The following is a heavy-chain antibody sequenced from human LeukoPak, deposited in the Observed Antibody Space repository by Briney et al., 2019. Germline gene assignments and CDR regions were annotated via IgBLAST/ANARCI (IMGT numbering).Heavy chain of an antibody. Sequence: SETLSLTCAVYGGSFSNYYWSWVRQSPGKGLEWIGEINDSGTINYNPSLMSRVTISVDKSKNQFSLKLSSVTAADTAVYYCARRWNYGRNYYIDVWGKGATVSVSS. CDR3: ARRWNYGRNYYIDV. J-gene: IGHJ6*03. CDR2: INDSGTI. V-gene: IGHV4-34*01. CDR1: GGSFSNYY. D-gene: IGHD1-7*01.